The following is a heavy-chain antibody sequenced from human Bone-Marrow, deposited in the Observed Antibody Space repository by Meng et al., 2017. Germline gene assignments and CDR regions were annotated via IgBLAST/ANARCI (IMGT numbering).Heavy chain of an antibody. CDR1: GFTVSSNY. Sequence: GESLKISCAASGFTVSSNYMSWVRQAPGKGLEWVSVIYSGGSTYYADSVKGRFTISRDNAKNTLYLQMNSLRGEDTAVYYCARDVAGRGGYWGQGTRVT. J-gene: IGHJ4*02. D-gene: IGHD1-26*01. CDR3: ARDVAGRGGY. CDR2: IYSGGST. V-gene: IGHV3-66*01.